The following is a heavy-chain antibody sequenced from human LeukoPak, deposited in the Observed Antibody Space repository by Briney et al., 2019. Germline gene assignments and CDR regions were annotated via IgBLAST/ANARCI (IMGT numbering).Heavy chain of an antibody. J-gene: IGHJ4*02. D-gene: IGHD3-10*01. V-gene: IGHV3-30*18. CDR1: GFTFDDYA. CDR3: AKDRRQRKTYYYTSGSSPE. CDR2: ISYDGSNK. Sequence: GGSLRLSCAASGFTFDDYAMHWVRQAPGKGLEWVAVISYDGSNKYYADSVKGRFIISRDNSKNTLYLQMNSLRAEDTAVYYCAKDRRQRKTYYYTSGSSPEWGQGTLVTVSS.